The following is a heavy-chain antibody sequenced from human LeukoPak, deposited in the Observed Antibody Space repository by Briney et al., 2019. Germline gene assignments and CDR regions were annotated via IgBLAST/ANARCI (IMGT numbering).Heavy chain of an antibody. CDR3: ARDPPPNTYYYGSGAQGDY. D-gene: IGHD3-10*01. CDR2: INPNSGGT. CDR1: GYTFTGYY. J-gene: IGHJ4*02. V-gene: IGHV1-2*02. Sequence: ASVKVSCKASGYTFTGYYMHWVRQAPGQGLEWMGWINPNSGGTNYAQKFQGRVTMTRDTSISTAYMELSRLRSDDTAVCYCARDPPPNTYYYGSGAQGDYWGQGTLVTVSS.